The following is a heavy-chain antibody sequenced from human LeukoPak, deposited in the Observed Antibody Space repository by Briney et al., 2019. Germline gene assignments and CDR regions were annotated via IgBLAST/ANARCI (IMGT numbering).Heavy chain of an antibody. CDR3: ARDESGSYYYYYGMDV. V-gene: IGHV1-46*01. D-gene: IGHD1-26*01. J-gene: IGHJ6*02. CDR2: INPSGGST. Sequence: ASVKVSCKASGYTFTSYYMHWVRQAPGQGLEWMGIINPSGGSTSYAQKFQGRVTMTRDTSTSTVYMELSSLRSEDTAAYYCARDESGSYYYYYGMDVWGQGTTVTVSS. CDR1: GYTFTSYY.